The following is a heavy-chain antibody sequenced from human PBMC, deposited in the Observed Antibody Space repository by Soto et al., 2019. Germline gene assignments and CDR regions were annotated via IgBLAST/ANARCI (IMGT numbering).Heavy chain of an antibody. V-gene: IGHV3-23*02. D-gene: IGHD2-8*01. CDR3: TKDRDDIRMVDAFEI. Sequence: EMQLLESGGDLVQPGGSLRLSCAASGFTFSNYAITWVRQAPGKGLEYVSAISGTGVTTYQGYSMKGRFTISRDNSKNTLYLQMDSLRAEDTAIYYCTKDRDDIRMVDAFEIWGQGTMVTVSS. CDR2: ISGTGVTT. CDR1: GFTFSNYA. J-gene: IGHJ3*02.